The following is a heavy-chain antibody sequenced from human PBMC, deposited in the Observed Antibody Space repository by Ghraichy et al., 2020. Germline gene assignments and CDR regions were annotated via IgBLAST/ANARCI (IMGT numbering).Heavy chain of an antibody. CDR2: IGTLGDT. Sequence: GESLNISCVVSGFAFSNYDMHWVRQATGRGLEWVSSIGTLGDTYYPGSVEGRFTISRENATSSLYLQMNSLRAGDTAVYYCARGLQGYCNYNNCPFDQWGQGTLVTVSS. V-gene: IGHV3-13*01. J-gene: IGHJ4*02. CDR3: ARGLQGYCNYNNCPFDQ. D-gene: IGHD2-15*01. CDR1: GFAFSNYD.